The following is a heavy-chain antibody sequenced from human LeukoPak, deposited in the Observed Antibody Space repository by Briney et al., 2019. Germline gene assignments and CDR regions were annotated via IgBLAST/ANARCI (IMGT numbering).Heavy chain of an antibody. Sequence: GGSLRLSCAASGFTFNKYWMCWVRQAPGKGLEWVANIKQDGSETNYVDSMKGRFTISRDNSRNSLYLQMNSLRAEDTAVYYCARDSGSGSYLYDWFDPWGQGTLVTVSS. D-gene: IGHD3-10*01. V-gene: IGHV3-7*01. CDR3: ARDSGSGSYLYDWFDP. CDR2: IKQDGSET. J-gene: IGHJ5*02. CDR1: GFTFNKYW.